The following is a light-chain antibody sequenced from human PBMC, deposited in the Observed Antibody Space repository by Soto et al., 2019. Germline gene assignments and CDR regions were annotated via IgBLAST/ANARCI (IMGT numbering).Light chain of an antibody. CDR1: SSDVGGHNY. J-gene: IGLJ2*01. CDR2: NVD. V-gene: IGLV2-14*03. CDR3: SSYADSSTVV. Sequence: QSALTQVASVSASPGQSITISCTGTSSDVGGHNYVSWYQQHPGNAPKLMIYNVDYRPSGVSNRFSGSKSGNTASLTISGLQADDEAYYFCSSYADSSTVVFGGGTKLTV.